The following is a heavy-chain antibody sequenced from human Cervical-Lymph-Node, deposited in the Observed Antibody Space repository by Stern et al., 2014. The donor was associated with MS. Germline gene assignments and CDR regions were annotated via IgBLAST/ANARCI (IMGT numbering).Heavy chain of an antibody. D-gene: IGHD3-10*01. CDR1: GFSLKTSGVG. CDR2: LYWDDDK. V-gene: IGHV2-5*02. CDR3: AFRPGFGDLNYFAP. Sequence: QVTLKESGPTLVKPTQTLTLTCTFSGFSLKTSGVGVAWIRQPPGKALEWLAILYWDDDKRYSPSLESRLTITKDTSKNQVVLTMTNMDPVDTATYYCAFRPGFGDLNYFAPWGQGTLVAVSS. J-gene: IGHJ5*02.